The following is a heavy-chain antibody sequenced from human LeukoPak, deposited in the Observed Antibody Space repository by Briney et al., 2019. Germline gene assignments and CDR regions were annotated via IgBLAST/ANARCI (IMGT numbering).Heavy chain of an antibody. J-gene: IGHJ4*02. V-gene: IGHV1-2*02. CDR1: GYTFTGYY. D-gene: IGHD1-26*01. Sequence: ASVKVCCKASGYTFTGYYMHWVRQAPGQGLEWMGWINPNSGGTNYAQKFQGRVTMTRDTSISTAYMELSRLRSDDTAAYYCARSGSRGTRVHFDYWGQGTLVTVSS. CDR3: ARSGSRGTRVHFDY. CDR2: INPNSGGT.